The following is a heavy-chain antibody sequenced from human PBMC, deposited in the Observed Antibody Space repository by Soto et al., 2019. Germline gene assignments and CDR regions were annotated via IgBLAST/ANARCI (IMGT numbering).Heavy chain of an antibody. J-gene: IGHJ6*02. CDR1: GFTFSSYG. D-gene: IGHD1-26*01. Sequence: GGSLRLSCTASGFTFSSYGMHWVRQDQGQGLEWVAVISYDGSNKYYADSVKGRFTISRDNSKNTLYLQMNSLRAEDTAVYYCAKDLIVGATNRGYYYYYGMDVWGQGT. CDR2: ISYDGSNK. CDR3: AKDLIVGATNRGYYYYYGMDV. V-gene: IGHV3-30*18.